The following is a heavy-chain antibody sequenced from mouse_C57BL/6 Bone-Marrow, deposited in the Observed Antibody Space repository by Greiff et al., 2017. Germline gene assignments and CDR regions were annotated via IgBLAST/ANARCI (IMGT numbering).Heavy chain of an antibody. CDR3: ARCYYGSSYGFDY. Sequence: VQLQQSGPELVKPGASVKISCKASGYAFSSSWMNWVKQRPGKGLEWIGRIYPGDGDTNYNGKFKGKATLTADKSSSTAYMQLSSLTSEDSSVYFCARCYYGSSYGFDYWGQGTTLTVSS. V-gene: IGHV1-82*01. J-gene: IGHJ2*01. CDR1: GYAFSSSW. D-gene: IGHD1-1*01. CDR2: IYPGDGDT.